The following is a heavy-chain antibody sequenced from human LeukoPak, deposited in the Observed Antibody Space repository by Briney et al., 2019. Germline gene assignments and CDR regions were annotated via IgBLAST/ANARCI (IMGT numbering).Heavy chain of an antibody. Sequence: ASVKVSCKASNYTFIRYGITWVRQAPGQGLEWMGWISAYNGNTNYAQKLQGRVTMTTDTSTSTAYMELRSLRSDDTAVYYCARVYYYGSGSYYNPTYNWFDPWGQGTLVTVSS. D-gene: IGHD3-10*01. CDR3: ARVYYYGSGSYYNPTYNWFDP. CDR2: ISAYNGNT. J-gene: IGHJ5*02. CDR1: NYTFIRYG. V-gene: IGHV1-18*01.